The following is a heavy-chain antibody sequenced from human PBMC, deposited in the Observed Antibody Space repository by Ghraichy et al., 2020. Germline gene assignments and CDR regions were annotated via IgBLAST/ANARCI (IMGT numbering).Heavy chain of an antibody. D-gene: IGHD5-18*01. CDR1: GFTFSTYS. CDR2: ISYLSSTI. Sequence: GGSLRLSCAASGFTFSTYSMSWVRQAPGKGLEWVSYISYLSSTIYYADSVKGRFTNSRDNAKNSLYLQMNSLRAEDTAVYYCARDRLNTYGRSGFDSWGQGTLVTVSS. J-gene: IGHJ4*02. V-gene: IGHV3-48*01. CDR3: ARDRLNTYGRSGFDS.